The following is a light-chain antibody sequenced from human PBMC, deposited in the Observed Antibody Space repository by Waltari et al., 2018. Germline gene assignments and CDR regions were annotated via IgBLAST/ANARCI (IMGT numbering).Light chain of an antibody. J-gene: IGKJ1*01. CDR3: QQNYITPLA. CDR1: KSISNY. Sequence: DIQMTQSPSSLSASVGDRVTITCRESKSISNYLNWYQQKPGKGPNLLIYSASSLETGVPSRFSGSGSGTDFTLTISSLQPEDFAIYYCQQNYITPLAFGQGTKVEIK. CDR2: SAS. V-gene: IGKV1-39*01.